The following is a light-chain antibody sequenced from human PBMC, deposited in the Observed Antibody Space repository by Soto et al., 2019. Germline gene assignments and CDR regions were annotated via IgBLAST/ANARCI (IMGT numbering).Light chain of an antibody. CDR2: EVS. V-gene: IGLV2-14*01. CDR1: SSDVGSYNY. CDR3: SSYTSSSTL. Sequence: QSALTQPASVSGSPGQSITISCTGTSSDVGSYNYVSWYQQHPGKAPKLMIYEVSDRPSGISSRFSGSKSGNTASLTISGLQTEDEADYYCSSYTSSSTLFGTGNKV. J-gene: IGLJ1*01.